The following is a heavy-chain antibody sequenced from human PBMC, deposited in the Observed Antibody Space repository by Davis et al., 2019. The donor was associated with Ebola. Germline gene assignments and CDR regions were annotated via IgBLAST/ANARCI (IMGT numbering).Heavy chain of an antibody. J-gene: IGHJ6*02. CDR3: ASTYDFWSGYNGMDV. CDR2: IYYSGST. CDR1: GGSISSYY. D-gene: IGHD3-3*01. V-gene: IGHV4-59*08. Sequence: MPSETLSLTCTVSGGSISSYYWSWIRQPPGKGLEWIGYIYYSGSTNYNPSLKSRVTISVDTSKNQFSLKLSSVTAADTVVYYCASTYDFWSGYNGMDVWGQGTTVTVSS.